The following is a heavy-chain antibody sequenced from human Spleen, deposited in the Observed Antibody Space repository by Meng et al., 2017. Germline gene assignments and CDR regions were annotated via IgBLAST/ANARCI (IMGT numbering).Heavy chain of an antibody. D-gene: IGHD3-10*01. J-gene: IGHJ3*02. CDR2: ISWNSGSI. CDR3: ARDLRSGELSLVWAFDI. V-gene: IGHV3-9*01. CDR1: GFTFDDYA. Sequence: SLKISCAASGFTFDDYAMHWVRQAPGKGLEWVSGISWNSGSIGYADSVKGRFTISRDNAKNSLYLQMNSLRAEDTAVYYCARDLRSGELSLVWAFDIWGQGTMVTVSS.